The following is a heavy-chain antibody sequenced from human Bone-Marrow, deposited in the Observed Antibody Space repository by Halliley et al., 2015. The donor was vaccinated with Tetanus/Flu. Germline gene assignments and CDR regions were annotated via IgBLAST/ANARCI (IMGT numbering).Heavy chain of an antibody. CDR1: GFTFSTYG. V-gene: IGHV3-30*03. Sequence: SLRLSCAASGFTFSTYGMHWVRQAPGKGLEWVALISYDETYKSYADTVKGRFTISRENSKNTLYLQMISLRPEDSAVYYCARDNEEKLPDYYYGMDVWGQGTTVIVSS. D-gene: IGHD2-15*01. CDR3: ARDNEEKLPDYYYGMDV. CDR2: ISYDETYK. J-gene: IGHJ6*02.